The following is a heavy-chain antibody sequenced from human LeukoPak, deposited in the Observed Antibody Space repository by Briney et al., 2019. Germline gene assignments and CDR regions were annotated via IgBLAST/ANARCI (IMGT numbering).Heavy chain of an antibody. Sequence: GGSLRLSCAASGFTFRDYYMSWMRQAPGKGLEGVSYISSSGSTIYYADSVKGRLTISRDNAKNSLYLQMNSLRAEDTAVYYCAREGEMAGLGYFDYWGQETLVTVSS. CDR3: AREGEMAGLGYFDY. D-gene: IGHD5-24*01. V-gene: IGHV3-11*01. CDR1: GFTFRDYY. CDR2: ISSSGSTI. J-gene: IGHJ4*02.